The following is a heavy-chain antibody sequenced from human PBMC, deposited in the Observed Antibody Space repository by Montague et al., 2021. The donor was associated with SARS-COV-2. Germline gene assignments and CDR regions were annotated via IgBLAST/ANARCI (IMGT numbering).Heavy chain of an antibody. Sequence: STSISCEASGFTFSSYSMNWVRQAPGKGLEWVSSISSSSSYIYYADSVKGRFTISRDNVKNSLYLQMNSLRAEDTAVYYCARVEGASLLWFGELLYLGGMDVWGQGTTVTVSS. CDR1: GFTFSSYS. CDR2: ISSSSSYI. V-gene: IGHV3-21*01. J-gene: IGHJ6*02. D-gene: IGHD3-10*01. CDR3: ARVEGASLLWFGELLYLGGMDV.